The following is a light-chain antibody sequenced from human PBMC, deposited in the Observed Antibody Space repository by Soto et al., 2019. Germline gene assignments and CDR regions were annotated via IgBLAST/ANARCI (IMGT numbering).Light chain of an antibody. Sequence: DILMTQSPSSLSSSVGDRVTITCRASQGISSDLGWYQEKPGKAPKRLIYAASTLQSGVPARFGGSGSGTEFTLTISRLQPEDLATYYCLQYKSYPWTFGQGTKVEFK. V-gene: IGKV1-17*01. CDR2: AAS. CDR1: QGISSD. J-gene: IGKJ1*01. CDR3: LQYKSYPWT.